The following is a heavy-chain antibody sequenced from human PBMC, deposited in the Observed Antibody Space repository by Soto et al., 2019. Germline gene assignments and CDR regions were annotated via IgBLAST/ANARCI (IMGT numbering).Heavy chain of an antibody. CDR1: GGSISSYY. J-gene: IGHJ6*02. CDR3: ARERRVYGSGTGYYYYGMDV. V-gene: IGHV4-59*01. Sequence: SETLSLTCTVPGGSISSYYWSWIRQPPGKGLEWIGYIYYSGSTNYNPSLKSRVTISVDTSKNQFSLKLSSVTAADTAVYYCARERRVYGSGTGYYYYGMDVWGQGTTVTVSS. CDR2: IYYSGST. D-gene: IGHD3-10*01.